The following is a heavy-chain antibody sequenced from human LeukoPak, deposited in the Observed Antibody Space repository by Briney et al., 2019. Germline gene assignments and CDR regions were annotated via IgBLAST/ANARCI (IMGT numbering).Heavy chain of an antibody. CDR3: ARAILSGYPDS. V-gene: IGHV4-61*08. Sequence: PSETLSLTCAVSGGSISSGGYSWSWIRQAPGKGLEWIGYIYYSGSTNYNPSLKSRVTISLDTSKNQFSLKLSSVTAADTAVYYCARAILSGYPDSWGQGTLVIVFS. J-gene: IGHJ4*02. CDR2: IYYSGST. D-gene: IGHD3-3*01. CDR1: GGSISSGGYS.